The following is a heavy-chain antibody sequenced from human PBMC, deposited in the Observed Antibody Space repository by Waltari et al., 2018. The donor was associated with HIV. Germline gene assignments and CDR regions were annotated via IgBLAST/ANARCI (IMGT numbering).Heavy chain of an antibody. D-gene: IGHD1-20*01. J-gene: IGHJ4*03. V-gene: IGHV3-33*01. CDR3: ARDWTITATTRVDF. CDR1: GFIFTKFG. Sequence: QVQLAESGGGVVQPVRSLRLSCVASGFIFTKFGMPWVRQKPGRGLEWVASIWYDGGNECYADSVKGRFTISRDNSKKTLYLQMNRLRAEDTAVYYCARDWTITATTRVDFWGPGTLVTVSS. CDR2: IWYDGGNE.